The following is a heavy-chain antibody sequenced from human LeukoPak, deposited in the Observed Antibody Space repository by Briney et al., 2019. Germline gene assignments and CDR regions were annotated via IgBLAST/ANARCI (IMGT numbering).Heavy chain of an antibody. Sequence: GESLKISCKGSGYSFTSYWISWVRQIPGKGVEWMGRIDPSDSYTNYSPSFQGHVTISADKSISTAYLQWSTLKASDTAMYHCASTDTAKGMDVWGKGTTVTVSS. CDR2: IDPSDSYT. J-gene: IGHJ6*04. V-gene: IGHV5-10-1*01. CDR3: ASTDTAKGMDV. CDR1: GYSFTSYW. D-gene: IGHD5-18*01.